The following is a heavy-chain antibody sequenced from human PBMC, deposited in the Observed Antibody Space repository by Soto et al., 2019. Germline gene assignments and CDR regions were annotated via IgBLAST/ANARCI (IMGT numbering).Heavy chain of an antibody. J-gene: IGHJ3*02. CDR1: GFTFSSYG. V-gene: IGHV3-30*18. CDR2: ISYDGSNK. Sequence: GGSLRLSCAASGFTFSSYGMHWVRQAPGKGLEWVAVISYDGSNKYYADSVKGRFIISRDNSKNTLYLQMNSLRAEDTAVYYCAKDPYSGSYYPLAFDIWGQGTMVTVSS. D-gene: IGHD1-26*01. CDR3: AKDPYSGSYYPLAFDI.